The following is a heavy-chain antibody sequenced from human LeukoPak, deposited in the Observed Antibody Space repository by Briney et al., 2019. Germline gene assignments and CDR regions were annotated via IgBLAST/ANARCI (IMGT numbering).Heavy chain of an antibody. CDR2: IYSGGST. J-gene: IGHJ4*02. D-gene: IGHD5-18*01. V-gene: IGHV3-53*01. CDR1: GFSVSSDY. Sequence: GGSLRLSCAASGFSVSSDYMTWVRQAPGKGLEWVSVIYSGGSTYYADSVKGRFTISRDNSKNTLYLQMNNVRVEDTAVYFCARSHTALNYWGQGTLVTVSS. CDR3: ARSHTALNY.